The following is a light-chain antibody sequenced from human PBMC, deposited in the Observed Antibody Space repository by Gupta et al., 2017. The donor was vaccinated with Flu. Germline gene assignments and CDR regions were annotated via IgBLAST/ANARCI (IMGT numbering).Light chain of an antibody. J-gene: IGLJ2*01. CDR3: PSYTNTNTLVL. V-gene: IGLV2-14*01. CDR2: EVS. Sequence: ITITSTCTSSDIGGYNYVSWYQQHPDKAPNLMMFEVSSRRSAVAPRFSGSKSGTTAALTTTGLQAEDGADYYCPSYTNTNTLVLFGGGTKLTVL. CDR1: SSDIGGYNY.